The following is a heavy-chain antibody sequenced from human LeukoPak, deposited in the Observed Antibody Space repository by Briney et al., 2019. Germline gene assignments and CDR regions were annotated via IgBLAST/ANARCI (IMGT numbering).Heavy chain of an antibody. CDR1: GYTFTDYY. Sequence: GASVKVSCKASGYTFTDYYMHWVRQAPGQGLEWMGWINPNSGDTNYAQKFQGRVTMTRDPSISTAYMELSRLRSDDTAVYYCARDAWLVGTTNLHYFDYWGQGTLVTVSS. J-gene: IGHJ4*02. CDR3: ARDAWLVGTTNLHYFDY. CDR2: INPNSGDT. V-gene: IGHV1-2*02. D-gene: IGHD1-26*01.